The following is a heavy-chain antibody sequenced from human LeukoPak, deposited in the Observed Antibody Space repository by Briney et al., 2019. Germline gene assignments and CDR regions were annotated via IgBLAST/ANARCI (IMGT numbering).Heavy chain of an antibody. CDR2: ISGSGGST. J-gene: IGHJ4*02. D-gene: IGHD3-3*01. CDR1: GFTFSSYA. CDR3: AKGWLGFLEWLFGY. Sequence: GSLRLSCAASGFTFSSYAMSWVRQAPGRGLEWVSAISGSGGSTYYADSVKGRFTISRDNSKNTLYLQMNSLRAEDTAVYYCAKGWLGFLEWLFGYWGQGTLVTVSS. V-gene: IGHV3-23*01.